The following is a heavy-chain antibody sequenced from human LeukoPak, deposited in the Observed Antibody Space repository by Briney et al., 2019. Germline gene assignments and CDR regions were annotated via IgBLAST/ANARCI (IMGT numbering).Heavy chain of an antibody. V-gene: IGHV4-30-4*01. CDR2: TYYSGST. Sequence: SETLSLTCTVSGGSISSGDFYWSWIRQPPGKVLEWIGYTYYSGSTYYNPSLKSRVTISVDTSKNQFSLKLSSVTAADTAVYYCASFYQAYYFDYWGQGTLVTVSS. CDR3: ASFYQAYYFDY. CDR1: GGSISSGDFY. J-gene: IGHJ4*02. D-gene: IGHD2-21*01.